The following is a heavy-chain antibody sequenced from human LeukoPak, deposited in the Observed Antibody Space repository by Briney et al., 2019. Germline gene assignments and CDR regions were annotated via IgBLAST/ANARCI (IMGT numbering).Heavy chain of an antibody. J-gene: IGHJ4*02. CDR2: IYHSGST. D-gene: IGHD6-19*01. V-gene: IGHV4-38-2*02. CDR1: GYSISSGYY. CDR3: ASIAVAGKREFDY. Sequence: PSETLSLTCTVSGYSISSGYYWGWIRQPPGKGLEWIGSIYHSGSTYYNPSLKSRVTISVDTSKNQFSLKLSSVTAADTAVYYCASIAVAGKREFDYWGQGTLVTVSS.